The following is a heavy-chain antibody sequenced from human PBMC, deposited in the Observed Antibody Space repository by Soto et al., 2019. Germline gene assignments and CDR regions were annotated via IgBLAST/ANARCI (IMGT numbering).Heavy chain of an antibody. CDR1: GFTFSSYS. V-gene: IGHV3-21*01. Sequence: GGALRLSCAASGFTFSSYSMNWVRQAPGKGLEWVSSISSSSSYIYYADSVKGRFTISRDNAKNSLYLQMNSLRAEDTAVYYCARVSDYYDSSVPDAFDIWGQGTMVTVSS. J-gene: IGHJ3*02. CDR2: ISSSSSYI. D-gene: IGHD3-22*01. CDR3: ARVSDYYDSSVPDAFDI.